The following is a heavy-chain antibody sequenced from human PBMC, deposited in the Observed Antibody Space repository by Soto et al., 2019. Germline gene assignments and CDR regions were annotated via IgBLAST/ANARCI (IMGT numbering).Heavy chain of an antibody. J-gene: IGHJ3*02. D-gene: IGHD1-7*01. Sequence: GGSLRLSCVASGFTFSGYWMSWVRQAPGKGLEWVANIKQDGSEKYYVDSVKGRFTISRDNAKNSLYLQMNSLRAEDTAVYYCARDGAGTALLDAFDIWGQGTMVTVSS. V-gene: IGHV3-7*01. CDR2: IKQDGSEK. CDR1: GFTFSGYW. CDR3: ARDGAGTALLDAFDI.